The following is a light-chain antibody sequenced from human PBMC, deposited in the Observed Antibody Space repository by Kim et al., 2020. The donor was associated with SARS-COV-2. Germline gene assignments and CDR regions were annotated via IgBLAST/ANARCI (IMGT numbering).Light chain of an antibody. CDR3: LSYTSSASYV. J-gene: IGLJ1*01. CDR2: DVS. V-gene: IGLV2-14*03. CDR1: SSDIGTYNY. Sequence: QSVTNSCTGTSSDIGTYNYVSWYQQHPGKAPNLMIYDVSNRPSGVANRFSGSKSGNTASLAISGLQAEDEADYYCLSYTSSASYVFGAGTKVTVL.